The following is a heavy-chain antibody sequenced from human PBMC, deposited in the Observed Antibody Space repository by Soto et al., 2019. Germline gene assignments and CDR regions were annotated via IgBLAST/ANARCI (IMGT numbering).Heavy chain of an antibody. CDR2: ISNSGNTI. J-gene: IGHJ6*02. CDR1: GFNFSDYS. Sequence: PGGSLRLSCVVSGFNFSDYSMNWVRQAPGKGLEWISYISNSGNTIYVADSMRGRFTISRDNAKNSLFLQMNSLRADDTAVYYCARDIDNRDYYYGLDVWCQGTTVTVSS. V-gene: IGHV3-48*04. D-gene: IGHD1-20*01. CDR3: ARDIDNRDYYYGLDV.